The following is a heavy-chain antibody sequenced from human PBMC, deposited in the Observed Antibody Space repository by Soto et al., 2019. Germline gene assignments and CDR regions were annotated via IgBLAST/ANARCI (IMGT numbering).Heavy chain of an antibody. CDR2: IRSKANSYAT. Sequence: EVQLVESGGGLVQPGGSLKLSCAASGFTFSGSAMHWVRQASGKGLEWVGRIRSKANSYATAYAASVKGRFTISRDDEKNTAYLQMNSLKTEDTAVYYCTRQGHYYDSSGYYAVSDYCGQGTLVTVSS. D-gene: IGHD3-22*01. J-gene: IGHJ4*02. CDR1: GFTFSGSA. CDR3: TRQGHYYDSSGYYAVSDY. V-gene: IGHV3-73*02.